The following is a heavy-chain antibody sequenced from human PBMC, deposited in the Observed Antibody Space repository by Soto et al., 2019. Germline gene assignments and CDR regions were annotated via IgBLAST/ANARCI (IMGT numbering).Heavy chain of an antibody. D-gene: IGHD3-9*01. CDR2: INHSGST. Sequence: PSETLSLTCTVYDGSFSGCYWSWTRLPPGELLEWIGEINHSGSTNYNPSLKSRVTISVDTSKNQFSLKLSSVTAADTAVYYCARGPVLRYFDWLLSGYNWFDPWGQGTLVTVSS. CDR3: ARGPVLRYFDWLLSGYNWFDP. CDR1: DGSFSGCY. V-gene: IGHV4-34*01. J-gene: IGHJ5*02.